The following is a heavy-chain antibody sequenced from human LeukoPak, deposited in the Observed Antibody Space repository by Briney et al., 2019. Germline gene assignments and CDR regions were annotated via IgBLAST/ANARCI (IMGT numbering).Heavy chain of an antibody. J-gene: IGHJ6*02. CDR2: IYYSGST. Sequence: SETLSLTCTVSGGSISSSSYYRGWIRQPPGKGLEWIGSIYYSGSTYYNPSLKSRVTISVDTSKNRFSLKLSSVTAADTAVYYCASPSGSSWYGIDYYGMDVWGQGTTVTVSS. CDR1: GGSISSSSYY. V-gene: IGHV4-39*01. D-gene: IGHD6-13*01. CDR3: ASPSGSSWYGIDYYGMDV.